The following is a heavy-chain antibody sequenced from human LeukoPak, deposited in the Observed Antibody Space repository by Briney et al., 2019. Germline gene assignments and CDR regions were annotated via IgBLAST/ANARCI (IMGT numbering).Heavy chain of an antibody. D-gene: IGHD6-19*01. CDR3: AISKSSWSPLDY. CDR1: GFTFSSYG. Sequence: PGGSLRLSCAASGFTFSSYGMSWVRQAPGKGPEWVSTISGNGGSTYYADSVKGRFTISRDNSKNTLYLQMNSLRAEDTAVYYCAISKSSWSPLDYWGQGTLVTVSS. V-gene: IGHV3-23*01. CDR2: ISGNGGST. J-gene: IGHJ4*02.